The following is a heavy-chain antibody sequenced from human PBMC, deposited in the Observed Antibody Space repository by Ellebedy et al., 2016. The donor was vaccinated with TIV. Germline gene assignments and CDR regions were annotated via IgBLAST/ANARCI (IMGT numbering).Heavy chain of an antibody. J-gene: IGHJ5*02. D-gene: IGHD4-23*01. V-gene: IGHV2-70*04. CDR3: ARTDYGGNWFDP. Sequence: SGPTLVKPTQTLTLTCTFSGFSLSTSGMRVSWIRQPPGKALEWLARIDWDDDKFYSTSLKTRLTISKDTSKNQVVLTMTNMDPVDTATYYCARTDYGGNWFDPWGQGTLVTVSS. CDR2: IDWDDDK. CDR1: GFSLSTSGMR.